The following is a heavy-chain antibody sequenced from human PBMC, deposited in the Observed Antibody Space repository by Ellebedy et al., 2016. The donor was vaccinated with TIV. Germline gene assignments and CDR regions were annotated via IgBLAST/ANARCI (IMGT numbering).Heavy chain of an antibody. J-gene: IGHJ3*02. D-gene: IGHD3-22*01. V-gene: IGHV4-34*01. Sequence: MPSEPLSLTCAASGGSFSDYYWSWIRQPPGQGLEWIGEINRSGTTNYNPSLKSRVTISVDTSKNQFSLNLRSVTAADTAVYYCARGSHYMIEVVNTSDSFDIWGQGTMVTVSS. CDR1: GGSFSDYY. CDR2: INRSGTT. CDR3: ARGSHYMIEVVNTSDSFDI.